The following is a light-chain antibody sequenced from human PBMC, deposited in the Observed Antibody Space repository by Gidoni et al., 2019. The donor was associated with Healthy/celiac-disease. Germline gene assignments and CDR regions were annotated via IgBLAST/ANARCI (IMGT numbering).Light chain of an antibody. V-gene: IGKV3-11*01. Sequence: IVLTPSPATLSLSPGERATLSCRASQSVSSYLAWYQQKPGQAPRLLIYDASNRATGIPARFSGSGSGTDFTLTSSSLEPEDVAVYYCQQRSNWPITFGQGTRLEIK. CDR1: QSVSSY. J-gene: IGKJ5*01. CDR3: QQRSNWPIT. CDR2: DAS.